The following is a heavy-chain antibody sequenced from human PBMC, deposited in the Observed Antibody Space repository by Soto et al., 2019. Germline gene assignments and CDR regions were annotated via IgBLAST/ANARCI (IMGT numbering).Heavy chain of an antibody. D-gene: IGHD3-22*01. CDR1: GFTFSSYW. J-gene: IGHJ3*02. CDR3: ARDGSSYYDSSGYSDDAFDI. CDR2: IKQDGSEK. Sequence: PGGSLRLSCAASGFTFSSYWMSWVRQAPGEGLEWVANIKQDGSEKYYVDSVKGRFTISRDNAKNSLYLQMNSLRAEDTAVYYCARDGSSYYDSSGYSDDAFDIWGQGTMVTVSS. V-gene: IGHV3-7*01.